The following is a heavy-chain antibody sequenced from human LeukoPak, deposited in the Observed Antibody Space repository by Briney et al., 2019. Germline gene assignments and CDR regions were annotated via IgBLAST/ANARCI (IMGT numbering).Heavy chain of an antibody. CDR3: AKVSGPTLRLYRIDY. CDR2: ISGSGGST. V-gene: IGHV3-23*01. Sequence: EVSLRLSCAASGFTFSSYAMSWVRQAPGKGLEWVSAISGSGGSTYSADSVKGRFTISRDNSKNTLYLQMNSLRAEDTAVYYCAKVSGPTLRLYRIDYWGQGALVTVSS. J-gene: IGHJ4*02. D-gene: IGHD2-15*01. CDR1: GFTFSSYA.